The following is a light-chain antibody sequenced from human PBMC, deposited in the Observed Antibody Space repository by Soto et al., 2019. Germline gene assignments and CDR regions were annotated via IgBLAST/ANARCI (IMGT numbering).Light chain of an antibody. J-gene: IGLJ2*01. CDR2: EVS. CDR3: SSYAGNYNFL. CDR1: SSDVGGYNY. V-gene: IGLV2-8*01. Sequence: QSALTQPPSASGSPGQSVTIACTGTSSDVGGYNYVSWYQQHPGKAPKLIIYEVSKRPSGVPGRFSGSKSGNSVSLIVSGLQAEDDADYYCSSYAGNYNFLFGEGTKLTVL.